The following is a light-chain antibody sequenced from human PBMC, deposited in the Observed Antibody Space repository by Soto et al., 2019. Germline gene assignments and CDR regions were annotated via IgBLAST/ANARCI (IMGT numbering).Light chain of an antibody. CDR3: LLSYSGARV. V-gene: IGLV7-46*01. Sequence: QAVVTQEPSLPVSPGGTVTLTCGSSTGAVTSGHYPYWFQQKPGQAPRTLIYDTSHKHSWTPARFSGSLIGGKAALPLSGAHPADHAEYFCLLSYSGARVFGGGTMLT. CDR2: DTS. CDR1: TGAVTSGHY. J-gene: IGLJ2*01.